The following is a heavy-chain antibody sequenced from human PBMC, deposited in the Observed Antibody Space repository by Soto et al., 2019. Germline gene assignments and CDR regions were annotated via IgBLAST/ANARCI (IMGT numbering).Heavy chain of an antibody. CDR3: ATFIVATIWPYFDY. D-gene: IGHD5-12*01. CDR1: GGSISSYY. V-gene: IGHV4-59*01. Sequence: SETLSLTCTVSGGSISSYYWSWIRQPPGKGLEWIGYIYYSGSTNYNPSLKSRVTISVDTSKNQFSLKLSSVTAADTAVYYCATFIVATIWPYFDYWGQGTLVTISS. J-gene: IGHJ4*02. CDR2: IYYSGST.